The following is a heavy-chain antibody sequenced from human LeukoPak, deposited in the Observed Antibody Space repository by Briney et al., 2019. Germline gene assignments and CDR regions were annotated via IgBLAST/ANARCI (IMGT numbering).Heavy chain of an antibody. Sequence: SETLSLTCTVSGGPISSYYWSWIRQPPGGGREWIGYIYYSGSTNYNPSLKGRVTISVDTSKNQFSLKLSSVTAWDTAVYYCARGPSDFWSGYSFPFYYYYYGMDVWGQGTTVTVSS. CDR1: GGPISSYY. J-gene: IGHJ6*02. D-gene: IGHD3-3*01. CDR3: ARGPSDFWSGYSFPFYYYYYGMDV. CDR2: IYYSGST. V-gene: IGHV4-59*01.